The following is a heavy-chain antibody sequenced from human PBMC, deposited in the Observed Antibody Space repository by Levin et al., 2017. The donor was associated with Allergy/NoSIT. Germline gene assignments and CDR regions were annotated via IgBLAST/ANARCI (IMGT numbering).Heavy chain of an antibody. CDR3: ARLEDGSFFQH. V-gene: IGHV5-51*01. Sequence: KVSCKGSGYSFTSYWIGWVRQMPGKGLEYMGIIYPGDSDTRYSPSFQGLVTFSVDKSISTAYLQWSSLRASDTAMYYCARLEDGSFFQHWGQGTLVNVSS. J-gene: IGHJ1*01. CDR1: GYSFTSYW. CDR2: IYPGDSDT. D-gene: IGHD1-26*01.